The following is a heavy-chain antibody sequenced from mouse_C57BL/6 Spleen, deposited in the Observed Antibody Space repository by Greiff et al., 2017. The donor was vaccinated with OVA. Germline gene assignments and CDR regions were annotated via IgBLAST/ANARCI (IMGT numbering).Heavy chain of an antibody. D-gene: IGHD1-1*01. V-gene: IGHV3-1*01. CDR2: ISYSGST. Sequence: EVQLQESGPGMVKPSQSLSLTCTVTGYSITSGYDWHWIRHFPGNKLEWMGYISYSGSTNYNPSLKSRISITHDTSKNHFFLKLNSVTTEDTATYYCARGVYYYGDLAYWGQGTLVTVSA. CDR3: ARGVYYYGDLAY. J-gene: IGHJ3*01. CDR1: GYSITSGYD.